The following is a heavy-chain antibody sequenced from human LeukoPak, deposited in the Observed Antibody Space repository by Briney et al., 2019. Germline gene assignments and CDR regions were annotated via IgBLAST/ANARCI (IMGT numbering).Heavy chain of an antibody. V-gene: IGHV3-20*04. Sequence: GGSLRLSCAASGFTFDDYGMSWVRQAPGKGLEWVSGINWNGGSTGYADSVKGRFTISRDNAKNSLYLQMNSLRAEDTALYYCARDGHRWQQWLEGVRTPYFDYWGQGTLVTVSS. CDR3: ARDGHRWQQWLEGVRTPYFDY. CDR1: GFTFDDYG. J-gene: IGHJ4*02. D-gene: IGHD6-19*01. CDR2: INWNGGST.